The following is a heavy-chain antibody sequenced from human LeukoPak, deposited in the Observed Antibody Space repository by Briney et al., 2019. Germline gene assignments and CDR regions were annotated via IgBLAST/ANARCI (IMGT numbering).Heavy chain of an antibody. Sequence: ETLSLTCTVSGGSITSSSYFWGWIRQSPGKGLEWVSVIYSGGSTYYTDSVKGRFTISRDNSKNTLYLQMNSLRAEDTAVYYCARERDGYFDYWGQGTLVTVSS. V-gene: IGHV3-53*01. J-gene: IGHJ4*02. CDR3: ARERDGYFDY. CDR2: IYSGGST. CDR1: GGSITSSSYF.